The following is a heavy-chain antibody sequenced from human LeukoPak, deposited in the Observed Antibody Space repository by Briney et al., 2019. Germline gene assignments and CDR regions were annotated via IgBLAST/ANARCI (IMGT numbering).Heavy chain of an antibody. CDR1: GFTFSSYA. CDR3: AREDSVLYSSSSAGDY. D-gene: IGHD6-6*01. CDR2: ISYDGSNK. Sequence: GGSLRLSCAASGFTFSSYAMHWVRQAPGKGLEWVAVISYDGSNKYYADSVKGRFTISRDNSKNTLYLQMNSLRAEDTAVYYCAREDSVLYSSSSAGDYWGQGTLVTVSS. V-gene: IGHV3-30*04. J-gene: IGHJ4*02.